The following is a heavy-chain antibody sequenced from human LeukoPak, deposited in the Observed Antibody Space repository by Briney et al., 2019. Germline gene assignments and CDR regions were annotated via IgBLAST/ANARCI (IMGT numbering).Heavy chain of an antibody. V-gene: IGHV3-21*01. CDR2: ISGSSIYI. D-gene: IGHD3-22*01. J-gene: IGHJ4*02. Sequence: GGSLRLSCEASGFTFGGSAMSWVRQAPGKGLEWVSSISGSSIYIYYADSVKGRFTISRDNAKNSLYLQMNSLRAEDTAVYYCAGDPPYSDSSGYYYDYWGQGTLVTVSS. CDR1: GFTFGGSA. CDR3: AGDPPYSDSSGYYYDY.